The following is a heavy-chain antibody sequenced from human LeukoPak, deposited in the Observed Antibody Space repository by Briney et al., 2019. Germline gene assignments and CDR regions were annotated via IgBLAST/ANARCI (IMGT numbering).Heavy chain of an antibody. Sequence: QPGGSLRLSCAASGFTFSDTWMHWVRQAPGEGLVWVSRIRSDGSDTRYAESVKGRFTISRDNAKNTLYLQMNSLRAEDTAVYYCARQYCSGGSCYSFLAFDIWGQGTMVTVSS. CDR2: IRSDGSDT. CDR1: GFTFSDTW. J-gene: IGHJ3*02. D-gene: IGHD2-15*01. V-gene: IGHV3-74*01. CDR3: ARQYCSGGSCYSFLAFDI.